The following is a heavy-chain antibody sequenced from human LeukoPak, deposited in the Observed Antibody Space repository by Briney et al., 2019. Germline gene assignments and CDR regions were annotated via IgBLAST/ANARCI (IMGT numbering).Heavy chain of an antibody. J-gene: IGHJ5*01. Sequence: ASVKVSCKASGYTFTGYYVHWVRQAPGQGLEWMGWINPNSGGTNYAQKFQGRVTMTRDTSISTAYMELSRLRSDDTAVYYRARTTYSSGWFDYWGQGTLVTVSS. CDR3: ARTTYSSGWFDY. V-gene: IGHV1-2*02. CDR1: GYTFTGYY. CDR2: INPNSGGT. D-gene: IGHD6-19*01.